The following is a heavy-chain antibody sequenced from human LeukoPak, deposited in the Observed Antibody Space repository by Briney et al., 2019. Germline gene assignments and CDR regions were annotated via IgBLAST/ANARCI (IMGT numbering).Heavy chain of an antibody. J-gene: IGHJ4*02. CDR1: GYTFTSYY. Sequence: ASVKVSCKASGYTFTSYYMHWVRQAPGQGLEWMGIINPSGGSTSYAQKFQGRVTMTRDMSTSTVYMELSSLRSEDTAVYYCARNKSPSTVTTYYFDYWGQGTLVTVSS. CDR2: INPSGGST. CDR3: ARNKSPSTVTTYYFDY. V-gene: IGHV1-46*01. D-gene: IGHD4-17*01.